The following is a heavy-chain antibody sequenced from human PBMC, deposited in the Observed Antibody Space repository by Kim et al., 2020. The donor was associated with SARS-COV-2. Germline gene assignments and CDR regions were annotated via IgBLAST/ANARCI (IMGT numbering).Heavy chain of an antibody. J-gene: IGHJ4*02. CDR2: IFGTA. CDR3: ARGTGDY. Sequence: IFGTANYAQKFQGRVTITADESTSTAYMELSSLRSEDTAVYYCARGTGDYWGQGTLVTVSS. V-gene: IGHV1-69*01.